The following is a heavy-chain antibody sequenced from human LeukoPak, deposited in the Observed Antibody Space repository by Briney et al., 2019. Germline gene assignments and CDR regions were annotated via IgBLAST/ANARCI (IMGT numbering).Heavy chain of an antibody. CDR3: AKGRGYGDYVDY. Sequence: GGSLRLSCAASGFTFSSYSMNWVRQAPGKGLEWVSSISSSSSYIYYADSVKGRFTISRDNAKNTLYLQMNSLRAEDTAVYYCAKGRGYGDYVDYWGQGTLVTVSS. D-gene: IGHD4-17*01. CDR2: ISSSSSYI. V-gene: IGHV3-21*01. J-gene: IGHJ4*02. CDR1: GFTFSSYS.